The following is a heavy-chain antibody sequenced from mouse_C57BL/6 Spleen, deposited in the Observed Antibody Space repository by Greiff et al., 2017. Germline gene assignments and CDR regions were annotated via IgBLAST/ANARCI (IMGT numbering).Heavy chain of an antibody. CDR2: INPGSGGT. D-gene: IGHD1-1*01. Sequence: VQLQESGAELVRPGTSVKVSCKASGYAFTNSLIEWVKQRPGQGIEWIGVINPGSGGTNYNEKFKGKATLSADKSSSTAYMQLSSLTSEDAAVYFCARRWTTVPPFWYFDVWGTGTTVTVSS. V-gene: IGHV1-54*01. CDR1: GYAFTNSL. J-gene: IGHJ1*03. CDR3: ARRWTTVPPFWYFDV.